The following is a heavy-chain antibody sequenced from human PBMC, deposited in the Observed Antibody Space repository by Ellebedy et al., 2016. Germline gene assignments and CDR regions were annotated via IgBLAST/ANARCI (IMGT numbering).Heavy chain of an antibody. CDR1: GGSISSGSYY. Sequence: SETLSLTXTVSGGSISSGSYYWSWIRQPAGKGLEWIGRIYTRGTTNYNPSLKSRVSMSLDTSKNQFSLTLSSVTAADTAVYYCARDSGSYGVFDYWGQGTLVTVSS. CDR2: IYTRGTT. D-gene: IGHD1-26*01. V-gene: IGHV4-61*02. J-gene: IGHJ4*02. CDR3: ARDSGSYGVFDY.